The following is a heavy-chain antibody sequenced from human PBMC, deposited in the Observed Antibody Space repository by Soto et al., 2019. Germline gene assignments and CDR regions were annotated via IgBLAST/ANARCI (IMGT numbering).Heavy chain of an antibody. CDR2: IYYSGST. CDR3: ARGSVAARSRWWFDP. V-gene: IGHV4-59*01. D-gene: IGHD6-6*01. Sequence: PWETLSLTCTFSGGSISSYYWSCIRHPPGKGLEWIGYIYYSGSTNYNPSLKSRVTISVDTSKNQFSLKLSSVTAADTAVYYCARGSVAARSRWWFDPWGQGTLVTVSS. J-gene: IGHJ5*02. CDR1: GGSISSYY.